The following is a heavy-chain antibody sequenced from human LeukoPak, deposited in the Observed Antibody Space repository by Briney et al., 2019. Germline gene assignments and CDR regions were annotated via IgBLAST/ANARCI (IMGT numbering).Heavy chain of an antibody. Sequence: GAPLKISCVTSGFPFSNYWMSWVRQAPGKGLEWVANTKQDGSEKNSVDSVKGRFTISRDNAKNSLYLQMNSLRAEDTAVYYCVRDGGGAEDYWGQGTLVTVS. J-gene: IGHJ4*02. D-gene: IGHD3-16*01. CDR1: GFPFSNYW. CDR3: VRDGGGAEDY. CDR2: TKQDGSEK. V-gene: IGHV3-7*01.